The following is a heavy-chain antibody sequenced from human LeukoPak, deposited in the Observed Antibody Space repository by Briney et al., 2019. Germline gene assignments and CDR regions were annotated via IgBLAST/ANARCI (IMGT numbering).Heavy chain of an antibody. D-gene: IGHD6-6*01. CDR3: ARVWAARPDYYYMDV. Sequence: ASVKVSCKASGYTFTGYYMHWVRQAPGQGLEWMGWINPNSGGTNYAQKFQGRVTMTRDTSISTAYMELSRLRSDDTAVYYCARVWAARPDYYYMDVWGKGTTVTVSS. CDR2: INPNSGGT. J-gene: IGHJ6*03. CDR1: GYTFTGYY. V-gene: IGHV1-2*02.